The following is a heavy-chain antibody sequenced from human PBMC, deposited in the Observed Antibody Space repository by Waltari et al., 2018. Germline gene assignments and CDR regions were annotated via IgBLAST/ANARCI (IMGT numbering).Heavy chain of an antibody. J-gene: IGHJ4*02. V-gene: IGHV1-8*01. Sequence: QVQLVQSGAEVKKPGASVKVSCKASGYTFTSYDINWVRQATGQGLEWMGGMNPNSGNTGYAQKFQGRVTMTRNTSISTAYMELSSLRSEDTAVYYCARSLSEDDFWSGFIDYWGQGTLVTVSS. D-gene: IGHD3-3*01. CDR3: ARSLSEDDFWSGFIDY. CDR1: GYTFTSYD. CDR2: MNPNSGNT.